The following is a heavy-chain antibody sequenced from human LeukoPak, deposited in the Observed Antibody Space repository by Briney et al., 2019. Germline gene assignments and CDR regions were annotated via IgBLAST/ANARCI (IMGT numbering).Heavy chain of an antibody. D-gene: IGHD3-10*01. V-gene: IGHV1-58*01. Sequence: GTSVKVSFKASGFTFTSSAVQWVRQARGQRLEWIGWIVVGSGKTNYEQKFQERVTITRDMSISTVYMELSSLRSEDTAVYYCAAAQNYYGSGREYFQHWGQGTLVTVSS. CDR2: IVVGSGKT. J-gene: IGHJ1*01. CDR3: AAAQNYYGSGREYFQH. CDR1: GFTFTSSA.